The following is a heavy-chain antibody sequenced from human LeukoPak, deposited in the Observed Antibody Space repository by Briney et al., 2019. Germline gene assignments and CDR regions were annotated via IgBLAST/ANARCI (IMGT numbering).Heavy chain of an antibody. Sequence: LSLTCTVSGGSISSGGYYWSWIRQAPGKGLGWISYISSSGSTIYYADSVKGRFTISRDNAKNSLYLQMNSLRAEDTAVYYCARVGSRYGSSSYFDCWGQGTLVTVSS. CDR1: GGSISSGGYY. J-gene: IGHJ4*02. V-gene: IGHV3-11*01. D-gene: IGHD6-6*01. CDR3: ARVGSRYGSSSYFDC. CDR2: ISSSGSTI.